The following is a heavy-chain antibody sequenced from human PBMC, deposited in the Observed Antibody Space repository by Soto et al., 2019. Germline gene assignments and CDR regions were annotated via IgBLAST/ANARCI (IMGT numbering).Heavy chain of an antibody. Sequence: VQLRESGPGLVMPSQTLSLTCTVSGDSISSGNKYWSWIRQPPGKGLEWIGYIFSSGTTYYNPSLKSRLTMSLDASQNQFSLKLNSLTDADTAVYFCARVPSPFDYYYAMDVWGQGTTVTVSS. CDR3: ARVPSPFDYYYAMDV. D-gene: IGHD3-16*01. J-gene: IGHJ6*02. CDR1: GDSISSGNKY. CDR2: IFSSGTT. V-gene: IGHV4-30-4*01.